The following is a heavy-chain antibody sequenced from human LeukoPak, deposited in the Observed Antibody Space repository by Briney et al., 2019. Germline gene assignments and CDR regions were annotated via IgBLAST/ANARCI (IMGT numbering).Heavy chain of an antibody. CDR3: AREYDSRASFDS. V-gene: IGHV3-21*05. Sequence: GGSLRLSCAGSGDGFTRHTMNWVRRAPGKGLEWISYIRSSGDYIYYADSVKGRFTISRDNARTSVYLQMNSLRVEDTAIYYCAREYDSRASFDSWGQGTLVTVSS. D-gene: IGHD6-13*01. CDR2: IRSSGDYI. J-gene: IGHJ4*02. CDR1: GDGFTRHT.